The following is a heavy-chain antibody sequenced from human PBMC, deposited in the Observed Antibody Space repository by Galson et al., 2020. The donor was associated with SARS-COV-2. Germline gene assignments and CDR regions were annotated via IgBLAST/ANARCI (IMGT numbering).Heavy chain of an antibody. CDR3: LSYSSTRQNH. V-gene: IGHV3-64D*06. CDR2: ISSNGGTS. Sequence: GGSLRLSCEASGFIFSDYAMHWVRQAPGKGLEYVSAISSNGGTSFYADSVNGRFTMSRDNSKNMFYLQMTALRLEDTAFYYCLSYSSTRQNHWGQGTLVTVSS. J-gene: IGHJ5*02. CDR1: GFIFSDYA. D-gene: IGHD2-2*01.